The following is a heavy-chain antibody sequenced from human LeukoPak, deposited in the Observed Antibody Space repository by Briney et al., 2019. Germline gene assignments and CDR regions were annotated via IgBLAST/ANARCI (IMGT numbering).Heavy chain of an antibody. Sequence: SETLSLTCTVSGGSISSSSYYWGLIRQPPGKGLELIGSIYYSGSTYYNPSLKSRVTISVDTSKNQFSLKLSSVTAADTAVYYCARQVYKKRDIVVVPAANYYYMDVWGKGTTVTVSS. CDR1: GGSISSSSYY. CDR2: IYYSGST. V-gene: IGHV4-39*01. J-gene: IGHJ6*03. D-gene: IGHD2-2*01. CDR3: ARQVYKKRDIVVVPAANYYYMDV.